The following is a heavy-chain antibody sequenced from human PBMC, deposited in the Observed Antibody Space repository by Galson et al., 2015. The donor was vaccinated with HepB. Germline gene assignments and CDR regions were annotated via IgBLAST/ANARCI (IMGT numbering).Heavy chain of an antibody. D-gene: IGHD5-18*01. V-gene: IGHV3-53*01. Sequence: SLRLSCAASGFTVSSNYMSWVRQAPGKGLVWVSVIYSGGSTYYADSVKGRFTISRDNSKNTLYLQMNSLRAEDTAVYYCARGTQGGYSFGYWGQGTLVTVSS. J-gene: IGHJ4*02. CDR1: GFTVSSNY. CDR3: ARGTQGGYSFGY. CDR2: IYSGGST.